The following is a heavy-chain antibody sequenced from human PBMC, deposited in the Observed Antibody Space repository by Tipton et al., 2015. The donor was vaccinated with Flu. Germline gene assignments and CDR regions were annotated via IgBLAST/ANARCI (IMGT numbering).Heavy chain of an antibody. Sequence: SLRLSCAASGFTFSDYYMSWIRQAPGKGLEWVSYISSSGSTIYYADSVKGRFTISRDNAKNSLYLQMNSLRAEDTAVYYCAPSLSGSYSFDYWGQGTLVTVSS. CDR1: GFTFSDYY. J-gene: IGHJ4*02. D-gene: IGHD1-26*01. CDR3: APSLSGSYSFDY. CDR2: ISSSGSTI. V-gene: IGHV3-11*01.